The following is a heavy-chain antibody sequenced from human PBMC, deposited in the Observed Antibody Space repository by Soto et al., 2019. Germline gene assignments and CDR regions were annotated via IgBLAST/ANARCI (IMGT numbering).Heavy chain of an antibody. CDR2: INAGNGNT. J-gene: IGHJ4*01. V-gene: IGHV1-3*01. D-gene: IGHD2-21*02. CDR3: ARSLVVVTAPAY. Sequence: GPSVKVCCEECGYGFSSCGLRWVRQATGKRLEWIGLINAGNGNTKYSQKFQGRVTITRDTSASTAYMELSSLRSEDTAVYSCARSLVVVTAPAYWRHRTPVPVSP. CDR1: GYGFSSCG.